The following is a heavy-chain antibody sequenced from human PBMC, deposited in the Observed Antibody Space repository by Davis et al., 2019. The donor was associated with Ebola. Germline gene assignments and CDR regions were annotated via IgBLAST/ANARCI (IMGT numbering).Heavy chain of an antibody. CDR3: ARHVDSSGWRDYYLDY. D-gene: IGHD6-19*01. CDR1: GGSFSGYY. CDR2: INHSGRT. Sequence: SETLSLTCGVYGGSFSGYYWSWIRQPPGKGLEWIGEINHSGRTNYNPSLKSRVTISVDTSKNQFSLKLRSVTAADTAVYYCARHVDSSGWRDYYLDYWGQGTLVTVSS. J-gene: IGHJ4*02. V-gene: IGHV4-34*01.